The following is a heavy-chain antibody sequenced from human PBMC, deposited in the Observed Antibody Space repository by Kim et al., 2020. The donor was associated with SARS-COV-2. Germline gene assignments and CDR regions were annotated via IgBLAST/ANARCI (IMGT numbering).Heavy chain of an antibody. Sequence: SETLSLTCAVSGGSISSGGYSWSWIRQPPGKGLEWIGYIYHSGSTYYNPSLKSRVTISVDRSKNQFSLKLSSVTAADTAVYYCARQIDIVVVPAARGGWFDPWGQGTLVTVSS. CDR1: GGSISSGGYS. CDR3: ARQIDIVVVPAARGGWFDP. D-gene: IGHD2-2*01. J-gene: IGHJ5*02. V-gene: IGHV4-30-2*01. CDR2: IYHSGST.